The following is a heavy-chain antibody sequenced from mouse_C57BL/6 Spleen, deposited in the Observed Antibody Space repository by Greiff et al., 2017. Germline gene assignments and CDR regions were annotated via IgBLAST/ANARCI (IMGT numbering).Heavy chain of an antibody. V-gene: IGHV1-42*01. CDR1: GYSFTGYY. J-gene: IGHJ4*01. D-gene: IGHD2-12*01. CDR3: ARTTHYAMDY. Sequence: VQLKESGPELVQPGASVKISCKASGYSFTGYYMNWVKQSPEKSLEWIGDINPSTGGTTYNQKLKAKAQLTVDKSSSTAYIQLKSLTSEYSAVYYCARTTHYAMDYWGQGTSVTVSS. CDR2: INPSTGGT.